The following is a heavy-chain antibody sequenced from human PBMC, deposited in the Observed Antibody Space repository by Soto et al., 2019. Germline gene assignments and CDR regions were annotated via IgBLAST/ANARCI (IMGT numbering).Heavy chain of an antibody. Sequence: QVQLVESGGGVVHPERSLRLSCSASEFTFSSYAMHWVRQAPGKGLEWVAGISYDGGHKFYGDSVRGRFTISRDNSKTTVFLQMNSRRPDDTAAYYCARVKTDYSNPRGPVCFYGMDVWGQGTTGTVSS. CDR3: ARVKTDYSNPRGPVCFYGMDV. V-gene: IGHV3-30-3*01. D-gene: IGHD4-4*01. J-gene: IGHJ6*02. CDR2: ISYDGGHK. CDR1: EFTFSSYA.